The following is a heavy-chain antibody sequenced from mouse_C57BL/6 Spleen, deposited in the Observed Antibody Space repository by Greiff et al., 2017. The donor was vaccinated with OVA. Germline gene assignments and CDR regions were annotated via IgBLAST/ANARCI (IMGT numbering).Heavy chain of an antibody. CDR2: IWTGGGT. D-gene: IGHD1-1*01. V-gene: IGHV2-9-1*01. Sequence: VKLMESGPGLVAPSQSLSITCTVSGFSLTSYAISWVRQPPGKGLEWLGVIWTGGGTNYNSALKSRLSISKDNSKSQVFLKMNSLQTDDTARYYCARVTTVVGNAKDYWGQGTSVTVSS. CDR3: ARVTTVVGNAKDY. CDR1: GFSLTSYA. J-gene: IGHJ4*01.